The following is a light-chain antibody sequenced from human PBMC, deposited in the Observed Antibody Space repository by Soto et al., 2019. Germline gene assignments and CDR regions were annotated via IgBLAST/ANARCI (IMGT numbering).Light chain of an antibody. J-gene: IGLJ1*01. V-gene: IGLV2-14*01. CDR2: EVS. Sequence: QSALTQPVSVSGSPGQSITISCTGTSSDVGGYDYVSWYQQHPGRAPKLMIYEVSNRPSGVSNRFSGSKSANTASLTISGLQAEDEADYYCSSYTSISTYVFGTGTKLTVL. CDR1: SSDVGGYDY. CDR3: SSYTSISTYV.